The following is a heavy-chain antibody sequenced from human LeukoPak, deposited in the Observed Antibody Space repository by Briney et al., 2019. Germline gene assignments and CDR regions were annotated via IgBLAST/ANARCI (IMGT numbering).Heavy chain of an antibody. V-gene: IGHV1-69*05. CDR1: GGTFSSYA. CDR2: IILIFGTA. Sequence: SVKVSCKASGGTFSSYAISWVRQAPGQGLEWMGGIILIFGTANYAQKFQGRVTVTTDEATSTAYMELSSLRSEDTAVYYCARVWRPRGYSYGGDWFDPWGQGTLVTVSS. D-gene: IGHD5-18*01. CDR3: ARVWRPRGYSYGGDWFDP. J-gene: IGHJ5*02.